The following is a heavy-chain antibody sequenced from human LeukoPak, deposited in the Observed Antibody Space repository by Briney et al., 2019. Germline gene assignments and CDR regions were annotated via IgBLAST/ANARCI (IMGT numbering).Heavy chain of an antibody. CDR3: ARHYITIFGVVTKDNWFDP. V-gene: IGHV4-38-2*01. CDR2: IYHSGST. Sequence: SETLSLTCAVSGYSISSGYYWGWIRQPPGKGLEWIGSIYHSGSTYYNPSLKSRVTISVDTSKNQFSLKLSSVTAADTAVYYCARHYITIFGVVTKDNWFDPWGQGTLVTVSS. J-gene: IGHJ5*02. CDR1: GYSISSGYY. D-gene: IGHD3-3*01.